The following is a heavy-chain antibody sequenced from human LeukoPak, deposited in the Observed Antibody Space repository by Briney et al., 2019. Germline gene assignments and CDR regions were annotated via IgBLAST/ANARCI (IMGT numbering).Heavy chain of an antibody. V-gene: IGHV3-48*03. Sequence: GGSLRLSCAASGFTFSSYEMNWVRQAPGKGLEWVSYISSSGSTIYYADSVKGRFTISRDNAKNTLYLQMNSLRAEDTAVYYCARVPRTAMVIFNYFDYWGQGTLVTVSS. CDR2: ISSSGSTI. CDR3: ARVPRTAMVIFNYFDY. J-gene: IGHJ4*02. CDR1: GFTFSSYE. D-gene: IGHD5-18*01.